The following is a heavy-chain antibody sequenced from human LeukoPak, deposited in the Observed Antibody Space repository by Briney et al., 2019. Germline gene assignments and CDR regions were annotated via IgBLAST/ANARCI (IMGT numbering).Heavy chain of an antibody. CDR1: GFTVSSDY. J-gene: IGHJ4*02. Sequence: GGSLRLSCTAPGFTVSSDYMSWVRQAPGKGLEWVSVVYSGGNTYYADSVKGRFTISRDNSKNTLYLQMNSLRAEDTAVYYCAREPPGGGFDYWGQGTLVTVSS. D-gene: IGHD3-16*01. CDR2: VYSGGNT. CDR3: AREPPGGGFDY. V-gene: IGHV3-66*01.